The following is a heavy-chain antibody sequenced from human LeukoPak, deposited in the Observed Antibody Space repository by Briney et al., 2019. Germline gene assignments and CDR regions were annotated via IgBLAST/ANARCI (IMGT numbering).Heavy chain of an antibody. CDR2: IYPGDSDT. V-gene: IGHV5-51*01. Sequence: GESLKISCKGSGERFTNYWIACVRQLPGKGLECMGIIYPGDSDTRYSPSFQGQDTISVDKSISTAYLQWSSLKAADTATYYCGRHGAYGDYVRWWFDPWGQGTLVTVSS. J-gene: IGHJ5*02. CDR3: GRHGAYGDYVRWWFDP. D-gene: IGHD4-17*01. CDR1: GERFTNYW.